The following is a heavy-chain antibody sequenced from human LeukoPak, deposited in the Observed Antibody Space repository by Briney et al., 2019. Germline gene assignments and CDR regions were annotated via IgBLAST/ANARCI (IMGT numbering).Heavy chain of an antibody. CDR1: GGSISSDY. J-gene: IGHJ4*02. V-gene: IGHV4-4*07. CDR2: IYTSGST. Sequence: PSETLSLTWTVSGGSISSDYWNWNRQPAGKGLEWIGRIYTSGSTNYNPSLKSRVSMSVDTSKNQFSLKLSSVTAADTAVYYCARGKVVAGTPGQNSWDSWGQGTLVTVSS. D-gene: IGHD6-19*01. CDR3: ARGKVVAGTPGQNSWDS.